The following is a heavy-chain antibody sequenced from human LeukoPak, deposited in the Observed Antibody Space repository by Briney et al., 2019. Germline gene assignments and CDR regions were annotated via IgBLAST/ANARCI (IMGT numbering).Heavy chain of an antibody. Sequence: GGSLRLSCAASKFTFSDYVMTWVRHAPGKGLERVSAISTRSTYTYYADSVRGRFTISRDDSKNTLYLQMNSLRVDDTARYYCAPWIVGGFWADYWGQGALVTVSS. J-gene: IGHJ4*02. V-gene: IGHV3-23*01. D-gene: IGHD1-26*01. CDR1: KFTFSDYV. CDR2: ISTRSTYT. CDR3: APWIVGGFWADY.